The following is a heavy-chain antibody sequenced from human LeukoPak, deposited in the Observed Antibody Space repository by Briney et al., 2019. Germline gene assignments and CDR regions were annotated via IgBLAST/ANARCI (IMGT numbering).Heavy chain of an antibody. CDR2: IYYSGTT. V-gene: IGHV4-39*01. CDR1: GGSISSSNEY. CDR3: VRHISVVREEAFDF. J-gene: IGHJ4*02. Sequence: PSETLCLSPTVSGGSISSSNEYWGWIRQPPGKGLEWIGSIYYSGTTYYNSSLKSRVTISVDTSKSQFSLNLASVTAADTAVYYCVRHISVVREEAFDFWGQGSLVTVSS. D-gene: IGHD3-10*02.